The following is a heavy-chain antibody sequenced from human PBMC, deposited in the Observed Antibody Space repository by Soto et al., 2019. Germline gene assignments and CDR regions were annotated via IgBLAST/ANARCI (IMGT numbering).Heavy chain of an antibody. Sequence: PGGPIKPSVAASGFAFRNYAMVVVCQAPAKGLEAVSSISGSDGRTYYLDSVKGRFTISRDNSRNTLYLKMSSLRVEDTAVYYCPRIMSLVQYHWYGMDVWGQGTKVTVSS. CDR3: PRIMSLVQYHWYGMDV. J-gene: IGHJ6*02. D-gene: IGHD1-1*01. CDR1: GFAFRNYA. V-gene: IGHV3-23*01. CDR2: ISGSDGRT.